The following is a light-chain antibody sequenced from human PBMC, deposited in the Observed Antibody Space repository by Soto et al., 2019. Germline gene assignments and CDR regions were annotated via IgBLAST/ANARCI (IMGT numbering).Light chain of an antibody. J-gene: IGKJ1*01. Sequence: DIVMTQSPDSLAVSLGERATINCKSSQSVLYNANNKNYLAWYQQKPGQPPELLIYWASTRESGVPDRFSGSGSGTDFTLTISRLQAEDVAVYYCQQYYSTPRTFGQGTKVDIK. CDR1: QSVLYNANNKNY. CDR2: WAS. CDR3: QQYYSTPRT. V-gene: IGKV4-1*01.